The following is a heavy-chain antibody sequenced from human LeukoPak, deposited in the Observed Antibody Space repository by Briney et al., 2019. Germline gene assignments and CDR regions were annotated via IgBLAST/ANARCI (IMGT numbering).Heavy chain of an antibody. Sequence: GASVKVSCKASGYTFTVKFLHWLRQAPGQGLEWMGGIEPNSGGAVYGQNFRGRVTVTRDTSVSTAYMELSRPRSDDTAVYYCAIENYYDSSGYSKAFDYWGQGTLVTVSS. CDR1: GYTFTVKF. J-gene: IGHJ4*02. CDR2: IEPNSGGA. V-gene: IGHV1-2*02. D-gene: IGHD3-22*01. CDR3: AIENYYDSSGYSKAFDY.